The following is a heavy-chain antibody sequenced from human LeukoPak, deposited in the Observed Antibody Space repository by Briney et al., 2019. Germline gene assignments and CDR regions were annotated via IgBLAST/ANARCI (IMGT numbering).Heavy chain of an antibody. CDR2: ITASGGST. J-gene: IGHJ4*02. CDR3: AKRAAGPTYYFEY. Sequence: PGGSLRLSCAASGFTFSSYAMSWVRQAPGKGLEGVSTITASGGSTYYADSVKGRLTISRDNSKNTLYLQMNSPRAEDAALYYCAKRAAGPTYYFEYWGQGTLVTVSS. V-gene: IGHV3-23*01. CDR1: GFTFSSYA. D-gene: IGHD6-13*01.